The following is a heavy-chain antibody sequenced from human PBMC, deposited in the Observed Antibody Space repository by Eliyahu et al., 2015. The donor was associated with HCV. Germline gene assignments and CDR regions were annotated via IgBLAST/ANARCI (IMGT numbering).Heavy chain of an antibody. D-gene: IGHD3-10*01. V-gene: IGHV1-3*01. CDR3: ASRYYSGSGDDGFDL. J-gene: IGHJ3*01. CDR2: VNPGTGNA. Sequence: QVQLVQSGSEVKKPGASVKVSCKASGYSFTAHSMHWVRQAPGQRLEWVGGVNPGTGNALYSQKFYGRVTITRDTSASTASLELSSLTSEDTALYYCASRYYSGSGDDGFDLWGQGTMVTVSS. CDR1: GYSFTAHS.